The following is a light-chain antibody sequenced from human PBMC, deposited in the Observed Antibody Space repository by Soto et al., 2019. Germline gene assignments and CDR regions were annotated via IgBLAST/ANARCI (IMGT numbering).Light chain of an antibody. V-gene: IGLV2-14*03. CDR2: DVS. J-gene: IGLJ1*01. Sequence: QSVLAQPASVSGSPGQSITISCTGTSSDVGGYNFVSWYQQHPGKAPKVIIYDVSSRPSGVSYRFSGSKSGNTASLTISGLQPEDEADYYCCSHNISRTLRYVFGTGNEVTGL. CDR3: CSHNISRTLRYV. CDR1: SSDVGGYNF.